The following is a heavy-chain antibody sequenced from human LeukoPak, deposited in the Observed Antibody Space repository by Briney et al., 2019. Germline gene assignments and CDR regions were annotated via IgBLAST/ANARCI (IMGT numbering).Heavy chain of an antibody. D-gene: IGHD1-26*01. V-gene: IGHV3-23*01. CDR3: AREGYTSIVGALDAFDI. J-gene: IGHJ3*02. CDR1: GFIFSDYL. CDR2: ISGSGGST. Sequence: QPGGSLRLSCAASGFIFSDYLMHWVRQAPGKGLVWVSAISGSGGSTYYADSVKGRFTISRDNSKNTLYLQMNSLRAEDTAVYYCAREGYTSIVGALDAFDIWGQGTMVTISS.